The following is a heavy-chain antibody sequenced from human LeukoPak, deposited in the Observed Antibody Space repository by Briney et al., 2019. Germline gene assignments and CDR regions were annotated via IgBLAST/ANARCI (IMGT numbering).Heavy chain of an antibody. J-gene: IGHJ4*02. V-gene: IGHV3-30*03. CDR1: GFTFSSYG. D-gene: IGHD2-21*02. Sequence: PGRSLGLSCAASGFTFSSYGMHWVRQAPGKGLEWVAVISYDGSNKYYADSVKGRFTISRDNSKNTLYLQMNSLRAEDTAVYYCARGGGGGDPFDYWGQGTLVTVSS. CDR3: ARGGGGGDPFDY. CDR2: ISYDGSNK.